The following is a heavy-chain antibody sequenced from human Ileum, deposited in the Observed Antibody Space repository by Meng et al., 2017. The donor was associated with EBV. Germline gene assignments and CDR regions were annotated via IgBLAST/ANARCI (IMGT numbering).Heavy chain of an antibody. CDR2: IYYSGTT. J-gene: IGHJ4*02. CDR1: GGSVSISSYY. CDR3: ARGWDTAMDSG. Sequence: QGQLQESGPGLVKPSETLSLTCTVSGGSVSISSYYWSWIRQPPGKGLEWIGYIYYSGTTNYNPSLESRVTISVDTSKNQFSLKLRSVAASDTAVYDCARGWDTAMDSGWGQGTLVTVSS. D-gene: IGHD5-18*01. V-gene: IGHV4-61*01.